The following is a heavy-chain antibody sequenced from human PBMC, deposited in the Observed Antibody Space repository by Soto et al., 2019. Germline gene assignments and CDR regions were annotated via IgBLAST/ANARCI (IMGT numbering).Heavy chain of an antibody. CDR3: ARDSHVLRYFDWENGAPGIMDV. CDR1: GFTFSSYG. CDR2: IWYDGSNK. Sequence: QVQLVESGGGVVQPGRSLRLSCAASGFTFSSYGMHWVRQASGKGLEWVAVIWYDGSNKYYADSVKGRFTISRDNSKNTLYLQMNSLRAEDTAVYYCARDSHVLRYFDWENGAPGIMDVWGKGTTVTVSS. J-gene: IGHJ6*03. V-gene: IGHV3-33*01. D-gene: IGHD3-9*01.